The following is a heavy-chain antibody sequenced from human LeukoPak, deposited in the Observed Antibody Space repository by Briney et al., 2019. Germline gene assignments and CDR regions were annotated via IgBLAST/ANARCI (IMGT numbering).Heavy chain of an antibody. CDR3: ARENRYCSGGSCYYVASDDAFDI. CDR1: GHTFTNYG. V-gene: IGHV1-18*01. CDR2: ISAYNGNT. Sequence: GASVKVSCKASGHTFTNYGITWVRQAPGQGLEWMGWISAYNGNTNYAQKFQGRVTMTTDTSTNTVYMELRSLRSDDTAVYYCARENRYCSGGSCYYVASDDAFDIWGQGTMVTVSS. D-gene: IGHD2-15*01. J-gene: IGHJ3*02.